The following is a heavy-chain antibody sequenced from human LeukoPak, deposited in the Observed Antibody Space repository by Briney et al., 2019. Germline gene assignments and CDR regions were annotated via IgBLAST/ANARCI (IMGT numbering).Heavy chain of an antibody. J-gene: IGHJ5*02. Sequence: ASVKVSCKASGYTFTSYDINWVRQATGQGLEWMGWMNPNSGNTGYAQKFQGRVTMTRNTSISTAYVELSSLRSEDTAVYYCARGVSGWYLRGVYNWFDPWGQGTLVTVSS. V-gene: IGHV1-8*01. CDR1: GYTFTSYD. CDR3: ARGVSGWYLRGVYNWFDP. D-gene: IGHD6-19*01. CDR2: MNPNSGNT.